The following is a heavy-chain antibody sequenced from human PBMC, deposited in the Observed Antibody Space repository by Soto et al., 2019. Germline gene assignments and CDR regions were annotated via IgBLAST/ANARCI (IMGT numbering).Heavy chain of an antibody. Sequence: EASVKVSCKASGYTFTGYYMHWVRQAPGQGLEWMGWINPNSGGTNYAQKFQGRVTMTRDTSISTAYMELSRLRSDDTAVYYCARDQGYDFWSGYYLHYYYYGMDVWGQGTTVTVSS. CDR2: INPNSGGT. CDR1: GYTFTGYY. CDR3: ARDQGYDFWSGYYLHYYYYGMDV. V-gene: IGHV1-2*02. J-gene: IGHJ6*02. D-gene: IGHD3-3*01.